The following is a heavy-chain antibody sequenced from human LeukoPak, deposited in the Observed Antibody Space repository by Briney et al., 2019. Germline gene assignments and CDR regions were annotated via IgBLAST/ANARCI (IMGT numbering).Heavy chain of an antibody. V-gene: IGHV4-59*01. D-gene: IGHD5-24*01. CDR1: GGSISSYY. Sequence: SQTLSLTCTVSGGSISSYYWSWIRQPPGKGLEWIGFIFYSGSTNYNPSVKSRVTISVDTSKNQFSLKLRSVTAADTAVYYCAREDGYNSPYYFDYWGQGTLVTVSS. CDR3: AREDGYNSPYYFDY. J-gene: IGHJ4*02. CDR2: IFYSGST.